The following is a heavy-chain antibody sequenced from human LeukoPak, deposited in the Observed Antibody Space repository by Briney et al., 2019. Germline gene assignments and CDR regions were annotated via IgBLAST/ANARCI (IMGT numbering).Heavy chain of an antibody. J-gene: IGHJ4*02. D-gene: IGHD3-22*01. Sequence: GGSLRLSCAASGFTFRSYGMHWVRQAPGKGLEWVAFIRYDGSNKYYADSVKGRFTISRDNSKNTLYLQMNSLRAEDTAVYYCAKGDLGDYYDSSGYYYYWGQGTLVTVSS. CDR1: GFTFRSYG. CDR2: IRYDGSNK. CDR3: AKGDLGDYYDSSGYYYY. V-gene: IGHV3-30*02.